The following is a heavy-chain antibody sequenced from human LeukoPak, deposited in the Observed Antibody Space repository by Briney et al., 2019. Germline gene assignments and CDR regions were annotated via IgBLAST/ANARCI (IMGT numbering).Heavy chain of an antibody. CDR1: GFTFSSYA. D-gene: IGHD4-11*01. CDR2: ISGSGGST. V-gene: IGHV3-23*01. J-gene: IGHJ4*02. Sequence: PGGSLRLSCAASGFTFSSYAMSWVCQAPGKGLEWVPAISGSGGSTYYADSVKGRFTISRDNSKNTLYLQMNSLRAEDTAVYYCAKELTVTPSPPHYWGQGTLVTVSS. CDR3: AKELTVTPSPPHY.